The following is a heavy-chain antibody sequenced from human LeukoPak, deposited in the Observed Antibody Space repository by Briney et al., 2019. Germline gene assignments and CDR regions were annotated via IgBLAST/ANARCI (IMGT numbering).Heavy chain of an antibody. CDR1: GGTFSSYA. D-gene: IGHD2-21*01. CDR2: IIPIFGTA. V-gene: IGHV1-69*13. Sequence: SVKVSCKASGGTFSSYAISWVRQAPGQGLEWMGGIIPIFGTANYAQKFQGRVTITADESTSTAYMELSSLRSEDTAVYYCARGLWWCMWVFDPWGQGTLVTVSS. J-gene: IGHJ5*02. CDR3: ARGLWWCMWVFDP.